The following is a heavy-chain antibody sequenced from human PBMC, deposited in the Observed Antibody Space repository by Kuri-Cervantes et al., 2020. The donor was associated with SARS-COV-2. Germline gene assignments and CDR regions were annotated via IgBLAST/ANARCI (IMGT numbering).Heavy chain of an antibody. Sequence: SLKISCAASGFTFDDYAMHWVRQAPGKGLEWVSGISWNSGSIGYADSVKGRFTISRDNAKNSLYLQMNSLRTEDTALYYCAKDMAYSGYDYHLDYWGQGTLVTVSS. CDR1: GFTFDDYA. V-gene: IGHV3-9*01. J-gene: IGHJ4*02. CDR3: AKDMAYSGYDYHLDY. CDR2: ISWNSGSI. D-gene: IGHD5-12*01.